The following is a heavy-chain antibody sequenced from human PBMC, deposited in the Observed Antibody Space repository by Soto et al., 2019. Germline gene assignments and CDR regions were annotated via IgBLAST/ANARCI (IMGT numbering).Heavy chain of an antibody. V-gene: IGHV4-39*02. CDR1: GGFISSSSFY. J-gene: IGHJ4*02. Sequence: SETLSLTRSVSGGFISSSSFYWAWIRQSPGTGLQWIGSLYYTGSTYYNPSLKGRVDISAYSSKNHFFLRLTSVTAADTAVYYCARGLRWTRTFDFWGPGALVTSPQ. CDR3: ARGLRWTRTFDF. CDR2: LYYTGST. D-gene: IGHD3-3*01.